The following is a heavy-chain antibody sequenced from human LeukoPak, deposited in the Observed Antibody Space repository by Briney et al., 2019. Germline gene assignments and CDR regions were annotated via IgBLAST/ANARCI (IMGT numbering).Heavy chain of an antibody. CDR2: IYPTDSDT. Sequence: GESLKISCKGSGYNFPTSWIGWVRQMPGKGLEWMGIIYPTDSDTRFSPSFQGQVTISVDKSISTAYLQWSSLKASDTAIYYCVRRSGNDDAYDIWGQGTMVTVSS. V-gene: IGHV5-51*01. CDR1: GYNFPTSW. J-gene: IGHJ3*02. D-gene: IGHD1-1*01. CDR3: VRRSGNDDAYDI.